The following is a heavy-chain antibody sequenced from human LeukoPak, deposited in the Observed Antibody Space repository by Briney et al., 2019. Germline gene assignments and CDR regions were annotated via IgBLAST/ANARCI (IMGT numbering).Heavy chain of an antibody. J-gene: IGHJ3*01. CDR3: ARMGVSYYYDSSTYYPTAFDV. Sequence: SETLSLTCAVSGYSISSGYYWGWIRQSPGKGPEWIATIFHSGSIYYNPSLKSRVTLSVDTSKNQFSLRLNSVTAADTALYYCARMGVSYYYDSSTYYPTAFDVWGQGTMVSVSS. D-gene: IGHD3-22*01. V-gene: IGHV4-38-2*01. CDR2: IFHSGSI. CDR1: GYSISSGYY.